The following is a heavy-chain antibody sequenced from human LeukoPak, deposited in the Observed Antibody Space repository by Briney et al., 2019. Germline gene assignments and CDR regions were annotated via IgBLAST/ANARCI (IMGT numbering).Heavy chain of an antibody. D-gene: IGHD3-3*01. Sequence: NASETLSLTCTVSGGSISGYFWSCIRQPPGKGLELIGYLYYSGSTNYNRSLKSRVTVSVDTSKDQFSLRLSSVTAADPAVYYFSRLLGVCGGDAFYFWGQGKMVTVSS. CDR1: GGSISGYF. CDR2: LYYSGST. V-gene: IGHV4-59*08. J-gene: IGHJ3*01. CDR3: SRLLGVCGGDAFYF.